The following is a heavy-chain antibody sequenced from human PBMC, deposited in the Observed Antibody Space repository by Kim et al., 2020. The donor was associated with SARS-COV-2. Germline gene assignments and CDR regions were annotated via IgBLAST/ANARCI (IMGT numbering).Heavy chain of an antibody. J-gene: IGHJ4*02. V-gene: IGHV3-15*01. CDR3: TTAYGSGSYYSADY. Sequence: DYAAPVKVRFTISRDDSKNALYLHMNSLKPEDTAVYYCTTAYGSGSYYSADYWGQGTLVTVSS. D-gene: IGHD3-10*01.